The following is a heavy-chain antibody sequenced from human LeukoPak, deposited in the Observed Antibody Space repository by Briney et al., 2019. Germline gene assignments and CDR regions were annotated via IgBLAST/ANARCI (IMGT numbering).Heavy chain of an antibody. J-gene: IGHJ6*03. V-gene: IGHV3-21*01. Sequence: GGSLRLSCAASGFTFSSYSMNWVRQAPGKGLEWVSSISSSSSYIYYADSVKGRFTISRDNAKNSLYLQMNSLRAEDTAVYYCARAGRYDILTGYYVSMGTYYYYYYMDVWAKGATVTVSS. CDR3: ARAGRYDILTGYYVSMGTYYYYYYMDV. CDR1: GFTFSSYS. D-gene: IGHD3-9*01. CDR2: ISSSSSYI.